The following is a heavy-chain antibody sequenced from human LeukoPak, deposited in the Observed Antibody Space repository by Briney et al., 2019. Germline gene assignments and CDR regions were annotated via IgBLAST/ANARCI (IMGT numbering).Heavy chain of an antibody. CDR2: ISGSGTGT. V-gene: IGHV3-23*01. CDR1: GFTFSSSA. Sequence: GGSLRLSCAASGFTFSSSAMSWVRQAPGKGLYWVSAISGSGTGTYYADSVKGRFTISRDNSKSTLYLQMNSLRAEDTAVYYCAKEGGTGTRFDYWGQGALVTVSS. D-gene: IGHD1-7*01. CDR3: AKEGGTGTRFDY. J-gene: IGHJ4*02.